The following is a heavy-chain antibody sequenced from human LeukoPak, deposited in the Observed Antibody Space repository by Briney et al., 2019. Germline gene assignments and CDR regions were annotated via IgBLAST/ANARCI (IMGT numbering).Heavy chain of an antibody. CDR3: AKDSSSSHFDY. CDR1: AFTFSSYS. V-gene: IGHV3-23*01. D-gene: IGHD6-6*01. Sequence: PGWSLSLSCASSAFTFSSYSMTWVRQAPGKGLEWVSAISGSGGSTYYAESVKGRLTISRDNSKNSLYLQMNILRAEDTAVYYCAKDSSSSHFDYWGQGTLVTVSS. CDR2: ISGSGGST. J-gene: IGHJ4*02.